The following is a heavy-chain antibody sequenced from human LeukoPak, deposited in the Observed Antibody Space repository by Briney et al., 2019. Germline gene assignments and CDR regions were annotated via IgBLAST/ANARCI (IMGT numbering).Heavy chain of an antibody. D-gene: IGHD3-3*01. CDR1: GYTFTSYG. Sequence: ASVKVSCKASGYTFTSYGISWVRQAPGQGLEWMGWISAYNGNTNYAQKLQGRVTMTTDTSTSTAYMELRSLRSEDTAVYYCARELRNDFWSGYFVYWGQGTLVTVSS. V-gene: IGHV1-18*01. CDR2: ISAYNGNT. J-gene: IGHJ4*02. CDR3: ARELRNDFWSGYFVY.